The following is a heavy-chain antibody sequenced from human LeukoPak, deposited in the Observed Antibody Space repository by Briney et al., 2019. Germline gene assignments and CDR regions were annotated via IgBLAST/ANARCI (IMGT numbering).Heavy chain of an antibody. CDR3: ARDLVTVTKGFDI. V-gene: IGHV4-59*11. J-gene: IGHJ3*02. CDR1: GGSFSSHY. D-gene: IGHD4-17*01. CDR2: ISYIGST. Sequence: SETLSLTCAVYGGSFSSHYWSWIRQPPGKGLEWIGYISYIGSTNYNPSLKSRVTISIDTSKNQFSLKLSSVTAADTAVYYCARDLVTVTKGFDIWGQGTMVSVSS.